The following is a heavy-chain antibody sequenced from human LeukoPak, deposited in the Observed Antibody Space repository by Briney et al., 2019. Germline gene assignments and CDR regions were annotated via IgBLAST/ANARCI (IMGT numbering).Heavy chain of an antibody. CDR2: VSAYNGNT. CDR1: GYTFTSYG. J-gene: IGHJ6*03. CDR3: ARRRYYGSGSHYYYLDV. D-gene: IGHD3-10*01. Sequence: GASVKVSCKASGYTFTSYGISWVRQAPGQGLEWMGWVSAYNGNTNYAQKLQGRVTMTTDTSTSTAYMELRSLRSDDTAVYYCARRRYYGSGSHYYYLDVWGKGTTVTVSS. V-gene: IGHV1-18*01.